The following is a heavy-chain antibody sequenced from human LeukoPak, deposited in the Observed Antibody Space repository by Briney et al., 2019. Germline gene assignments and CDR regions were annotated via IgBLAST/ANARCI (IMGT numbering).Heavy chain of an antibody. V-gene: IGHV7-4-1*02. Sequence: GASVKVSCKASGYTFTSYAMNWVRQAPGQGLEWMGWINTNTGNPTYAQGFTGRFVFSLDTSVGTAYLQISSLKAEDTAVYYCARVLGEGHFDWLLHNYYYYYMDVWGKGTTVTISS. CDR3: ARVLGEGHFDWLLHNYYYYYMDV. D-gene: IGHD3-9*01. CDR1: GYTFTSYA. CDR2: INTNTGNP. J-gene: IGHJ6*03.